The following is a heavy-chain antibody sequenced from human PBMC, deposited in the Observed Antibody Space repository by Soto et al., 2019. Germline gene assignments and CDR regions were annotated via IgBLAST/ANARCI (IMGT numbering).Heavy chain of an antibody. J-gene: IGHJ4*02. CDR2: IVVASGYS. CDR3: AADVIGVAGDFDH. V-gene: IGHV1-58*01. CDR1: GFTFGSSA. Sequence: LVQSGPDVKKPGTSVKFSCKTSGFTFGSSAVQWVRQVRGQRLEWIGWIVVASGYSNVAQKFQDRVSLTRDLSTNTAFMELSSLTSEDSAMYYCAADVIGVAGDFDHWGQGTLVSVSS. D-gene: IGHD6-19*01.